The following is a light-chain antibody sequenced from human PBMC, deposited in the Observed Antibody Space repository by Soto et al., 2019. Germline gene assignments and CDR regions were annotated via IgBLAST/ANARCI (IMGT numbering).Light chain of an antibody. CDR3: QQYNSYSFT. CDR1: QSVAND. J-gene: IGKJ3*01. Sequence: EIVMTQSPATLSVSPGERATLSCRASQSVANDLAWYQHKPGQAPRLLTHGASTRATGIPARFSGVGSGTEFTLTISSLQSEDFAVYYCQQYNSYSFTFGPGTKVDIK. V-gene: IGKV3-15*01. CDR2: GAS.